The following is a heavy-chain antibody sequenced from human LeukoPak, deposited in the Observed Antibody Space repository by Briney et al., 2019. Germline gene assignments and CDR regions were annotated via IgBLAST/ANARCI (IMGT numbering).Heavy chain of an antibody. J-gene: IGHJ4*02. CDR3: ARLAQLELDY. V-gene: IGHV5-51*01. Sequence: GESLKISCKGSGYKFANYWITWVRQMPGKGLEWMGIIYPGDSDTRYSPSFQGQVTISADKSISTAYLQWSSLKASDTAMYYCARLAQLELDYWGQGTLVTVSS. D-gene: IGHD1-1*01. CDR2: IYPGDSDT. CDR1: GYKFANYW.